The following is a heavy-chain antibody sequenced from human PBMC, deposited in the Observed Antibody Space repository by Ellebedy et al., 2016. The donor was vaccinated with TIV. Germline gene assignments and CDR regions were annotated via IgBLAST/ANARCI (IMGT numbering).Heavy chain of an antibody. CDR3: AKGSSSGFNYDRVGFQY. Sequence: GESLKISCAASGFTFGSFAMHWVRQAPGKGLEWLSVISAGSSSSYHADFVKGRFTITRDNSKNTLYLQMNRLRPEDTAVYYCAKGSSSGFNYDRVGFQYWGQGTLVSVSS. J-gene: IGHJ4*02. D-gene: IGHD3-16*01. CDR2: ISAGSSSS. CDR1: GFTFGSFA. V-gene: IGHV3-23*01.